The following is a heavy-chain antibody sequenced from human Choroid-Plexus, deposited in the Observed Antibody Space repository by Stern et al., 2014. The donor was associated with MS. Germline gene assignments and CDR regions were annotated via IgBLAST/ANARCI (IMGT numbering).Heavy chain of an antibody. J-gene: IGHJ5*02. CDR1: GFTFGSWA. CDR2: VSYDGSNK. Sequence: VQLLQSGGGVVQPGRPLRLSCVASGFTFGSWAMHWVRQAPGKGLEWVAGVSYDGSNKYYADSVKGRFTISRDNSQNTLYMQMSSLRPEDTAVYYCAKDRQYLTYFFDHWGQGSLVTVSP. V-gene: IGHV3-30*18. D-gene: IGHD2/OR15-2a*01. CDR3: AKDRQYLTYFFDH.